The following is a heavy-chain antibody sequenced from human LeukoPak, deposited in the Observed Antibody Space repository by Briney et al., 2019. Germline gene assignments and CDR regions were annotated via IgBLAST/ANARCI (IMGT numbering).Heavy chain of an antibody. D-gene: IGHD1-20*01. V-gene: IGHV3-21*01. CDR3: ASALGITGTTGVFDY. J-gene: IGHJ4*02. Sequence: NTGGSLRLSCAASGFTFGTYSMNWVRQAPGKGLEWVSSISSSSSYIYYADSVKGRFTISRDNAKNSLYLQMNSLRAEDTAVYYCASALGITGTTGVFDYWGQGTLVTVSS. CDR1: GFTFGTYS. CDR2: ISSSSSYI.